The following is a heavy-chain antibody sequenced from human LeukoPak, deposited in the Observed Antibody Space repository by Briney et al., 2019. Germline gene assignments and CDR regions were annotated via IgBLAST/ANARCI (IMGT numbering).Heavy chain of an antibody. CDR1: GYTFTDYY. V-gene: IGHV1-2*02. Sequence: ASVKVSCKASGYTFTDYYIHCVRQAPGQGLEWMGWIGPKNGDTHYAQKFQGRLTMTRDTSISTAYMELSRLRSDDTAVYYCARLPIPYNWNGDWFDPWGQGTLVTVSS. CDR2: IGPKNGDT. CDR3: ARLPIPYNWNGDWFDP. D-gene: IGHD1-20*01. J-gene: IGHJ5*02.